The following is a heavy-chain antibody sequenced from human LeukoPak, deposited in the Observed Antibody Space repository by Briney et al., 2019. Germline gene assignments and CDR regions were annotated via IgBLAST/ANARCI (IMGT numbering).Heavy chain of an antibody. J-gene: IGHJ5*02. V-gene: IGHV3-23*01. CDR1: GFTFSSYA. D-gene: IGHD2-2*02. CDR2: ISGSGGST. Sequence: GGSLRLSCTASGFTFSSYAMTWVRQAPEKGLEWVSAISGSGGSTYYADSVKGRFTISRDNSKNTLNLQMNSLRAEDTAVYYCTKTAPAAIYWFDPWGQGTLVTVSS. CDR3: TKTAPAAIYWFDP.